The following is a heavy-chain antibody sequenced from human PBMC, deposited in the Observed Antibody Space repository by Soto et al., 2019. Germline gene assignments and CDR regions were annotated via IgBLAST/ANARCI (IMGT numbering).Heavy chain of an antibody. CDR3: ARGGRVTTVTPGDY. Sequence: ASVKVSCKASGYTFTSYGISWVRQAPGQGLEWMGWISAYSGNTNYAQNLQGRVTVTTDTSTSTAYMELRSLRSDDTAVYYCARGGRVTTVTPGDYWGQGTLVTVSS. J-gene: IGHJ4*02. CDR2: ISAYSGNT. V-gene: IGHV1-18*01. CDR1: GYTFTSYG. D-gene: IGHD4-17*01.